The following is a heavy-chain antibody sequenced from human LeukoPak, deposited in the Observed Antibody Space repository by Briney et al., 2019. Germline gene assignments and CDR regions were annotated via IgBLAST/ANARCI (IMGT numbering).Heavy chain of an antibody. CDR3: AREEYSYGYYFDY. CDR1: GGSFSSYY. V-gene: IGHV4-4*07. CDR2: IYTSGST. Sequence: PSETLSLTCAVYGGSFSSYYWSWIRQPAGKGLEWIGRIYTSGSTNYNPSLKSRVTMSVDTSKNQFSLKLSSVTAADTAVYYCAREEYSYGYYFDYWGQGTLVTVSS. D-gene: IGHD5-18*01. J-gene: IGHJ4*02.